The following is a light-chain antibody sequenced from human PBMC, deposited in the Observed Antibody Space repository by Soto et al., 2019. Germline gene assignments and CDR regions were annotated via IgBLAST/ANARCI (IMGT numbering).Light chain of an antibody. V-gene: IGKV3-20*01. Sequence: EIVLTQSPGTLSLSPGERATLSCRASQSVSSSFLAWYQQKPGQAPRLLIYGASSRATGIPDSFSGSGSGTDFTLPISRLEPEDFAVYYCQQYGSSPPWTFGQGTKVEI. CDR2: GAS. J-gene: IGKJ1*01. CDR3: QQYGSSPPWT. CDR1: QSVSSSF.